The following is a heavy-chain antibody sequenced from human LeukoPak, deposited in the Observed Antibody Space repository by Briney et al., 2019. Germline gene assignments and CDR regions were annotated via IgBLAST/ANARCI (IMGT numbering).Heavy chain of an antibody. J-gene: IGHJ4*02. CDR3: ARVYRRYFDY. V-gene: IGHV3-48*01. CDR2: ISSSSSSI. CDR1: GFIFSSYS. D-gene: IGHD1-14*01. Sequence: GGSLRLSCAASGFIFSSYSMNWVRQAPGKGLEWVSYISSSSSSIYYADAVKGRFTISRDNAKNSLYLQMNSLRAEDTAVYYCARVYRRYFDYWGQGTLVTVSS.